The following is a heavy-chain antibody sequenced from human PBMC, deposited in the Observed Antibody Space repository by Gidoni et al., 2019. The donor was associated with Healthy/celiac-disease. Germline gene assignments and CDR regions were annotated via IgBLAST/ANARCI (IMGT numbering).Heavy chain of an antibody. V-gene: IGHV3-21*01. D-gene: IGHD3-22*01. J-gene: IGHJ4*02. CDR2: ISSSSIYI. CDR3: ARENYYDSSGYSVAFDY. CDR1: GFAFSSAS. Sequence: EVQLVESGGGLVKPGGSLRLSCAASGFAFSSASLNWVRQAPGKGPEWDSSISSSSIYIYYGDSVKGRFTISRDNAKNSLYLQMNSLRAEDTAVYYCARENYYDSSGYSVAFDYWGQGTLVTVSS.